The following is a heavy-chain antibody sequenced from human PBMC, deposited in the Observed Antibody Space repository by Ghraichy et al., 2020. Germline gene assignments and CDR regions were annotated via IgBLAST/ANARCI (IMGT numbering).Heavy chain of an antibody. CDR3: ARGPAGQWLTPLGYYYYMDV. Sequence: GESLNISCAASGFTFSSYWMHWVRQAPGKGLVWVSRINSDGSSTSYADSVKGRFTISRDNAKNTLYLQMNSLRAEDTAVYYCARGPAGQWLTPLGYYYYMDVWGKGTTVTVSS. CDR2: INSDGSST. J-gene: IGHJ6*03. D-gene: IGHD6-19*01. CDR1: GFTFSSYW. V-gene: IGHV3-74*01.